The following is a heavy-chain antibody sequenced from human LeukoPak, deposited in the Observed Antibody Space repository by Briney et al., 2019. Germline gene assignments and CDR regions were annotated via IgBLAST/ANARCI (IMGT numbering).Heavy chain of an antibody. CDR2: IYYSGST. D-gene: IGHD3-22*01. V-gene: IGHV4-31*03. CDR3: ARTYYYDSSGYWFQGYFDY. Sequence: SETLSLTCTVSGGSISSGGYYWSWIRQHPGKGLEWIGYIYYSGSTYYNPSLKSRLTIPVDTSKNQFSLRLSSVTAADTAVYYCARTYYYDSSGYWFQGYFDYWGQGTLVTVSP. J-gene: IGHJ4*02. CDR1: GGSISSGGYY.